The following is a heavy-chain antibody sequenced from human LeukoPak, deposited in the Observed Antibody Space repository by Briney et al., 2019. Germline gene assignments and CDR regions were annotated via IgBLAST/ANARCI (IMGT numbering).Heavy chain of an antibody. V-gene: IGHV3-7*01. J-gene: IGHJ4*02. D-gene: IGHD3-3*01. Sequence: GGSLRLSCAASGFTFSSYWMSWVRQAPGKGLEWVANIKQDGSEKYYVDSVKGRFTISRDNAKNSLYLQMNSLRAEDTAVYYCARDSRPKKYYDFWSGYPDHWGQGTLVTVSS. CDR1: GFTFSSYW. CDR3: ARDSRPKKYYDFWSGYPDH. CDR2: IKQDGSEK.